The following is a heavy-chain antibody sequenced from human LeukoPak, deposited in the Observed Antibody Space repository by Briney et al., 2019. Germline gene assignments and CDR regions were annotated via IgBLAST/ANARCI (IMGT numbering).Heavy chain of an antibody. Sequence: PGGSLRLSCAASGFTVSSNHMSWVRQISGKGLEWVSLIYAGGSTYYADSVKGRFTISRDNSKNTLYLQMNSLRAEDTAVYYCARARGNRPGYCSGENCYYFDYWGQGTLVTVSS. CDR1: GFTVSSNH. D-gene: IGHD2-15*01. J-gene: IGHJ4*02. CDR3: ARARGNRPGYCSGENCYYFDY. V-gene: IGHV3-53*01. CDR2: IYAGGST.